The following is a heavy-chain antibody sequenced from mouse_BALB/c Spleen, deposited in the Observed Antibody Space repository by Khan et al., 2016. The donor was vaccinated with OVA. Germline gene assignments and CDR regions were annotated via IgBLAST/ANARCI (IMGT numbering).Heavy chain of an antibody. CDR2: IVPGSDST. J-gene: IGHJ2*01. V-gene: IGHV1S41*01. CDR3: ARAMGGKVPLDY. Sequence: DLVKPGASVKLSCKASGYTFTSYWINWIKQRPGQGLEWIGRIVPGSDSTYYNEMFKGKATLTVDTSSSTAHIQLSSLSSEDSAVYFCARAMGGKVPLDYWGQGTTLTVSS. D-gene: IGHD1-1*02. CDR1: GYTFTSYW.